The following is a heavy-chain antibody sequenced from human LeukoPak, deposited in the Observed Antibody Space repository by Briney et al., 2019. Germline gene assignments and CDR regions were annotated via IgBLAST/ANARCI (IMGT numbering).Heavy chain of an antibody. CDR3: ARLYYYDSSGYFD. Sequence: SETLSLTCTVSGGSISSYYWSWIRQPPGKGLEWIGYIYYSGSTNYNPSLKSRVTISVDTSKNQFSLKLSSVTAADTAVYYCARLYYYDSSGYFDWGQGTLATVSS. V-gene: IGHV4-59*01. CDR2: IYYSGST. D-gene: IGHD3-22*01. J-gene: IGHJ4*02. CDR1: GGSISSYY.